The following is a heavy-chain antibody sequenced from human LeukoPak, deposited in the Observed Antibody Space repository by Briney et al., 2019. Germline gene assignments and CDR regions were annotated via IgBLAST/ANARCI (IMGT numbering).Heavy chain of an antibody. Sequence: PGGSLRLSCAASGFTFSSYAMSWVRQAPGKGLEWVSAISGSGGSTYYADSVKGRFTISRDNPKNTLYLQMNSLRAEDTAVYYCAKVARKWELSDYFDYWGQGTLVTVSS. CDR2: ISGSGGST. D-gene: IGHD1-26*01. J-gene: IGHJ4*02. V-gene: IGHV3-23*01. CDR3: AKVARKWELSDYFDY. CDR1: GFTFSSYA.